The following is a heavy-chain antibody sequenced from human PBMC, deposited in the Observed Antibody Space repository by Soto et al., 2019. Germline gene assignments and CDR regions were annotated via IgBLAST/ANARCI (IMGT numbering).Heavy chain of an antibody. CDR1: GFSVGGNY. J-gene: IGHJ4*02. V-gene: IGHV3-53*01. D-gene: IGHD2-21*01. Sequence: GGSLRLSCAASGFSVGGNYMSWVRQAPGKGLELVSLIYSGGNPFYADSMKGRFTLSRDNSNNMLYLQMDSLRAEDTAVYYCARGPNSDCWGQGXLVTVYS. CDR3: ARGPNSDC. CDR2: IYSGGNP.